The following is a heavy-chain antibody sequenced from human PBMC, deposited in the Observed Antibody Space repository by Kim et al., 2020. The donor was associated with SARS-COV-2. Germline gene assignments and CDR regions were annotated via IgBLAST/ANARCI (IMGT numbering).Heavy chain of an antibody. D-gene: IGHD3-3*01. V-gene: IGHV1-2*06. CDR2: INPNSGGT. J-gene: IGHJ4*02. Sequence: ASVKVSCKASGYTFTGYYMHWVRQAPGQGLEWMGRINPNSGGTNYAQKFQGRVTMTRDTSISTAYMELSRLRSDDTAVYYCARDLPPDVTIFGMVIREYYFDFWGQGTLFTVSS. CDR3: ARDLPPDVTIFGMVIREYYFDF. CDR1: GYTFTGYY.